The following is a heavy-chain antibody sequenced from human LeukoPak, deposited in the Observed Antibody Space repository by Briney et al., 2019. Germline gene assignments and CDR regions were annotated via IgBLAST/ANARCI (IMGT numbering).Heavy chain of an antibody. Sequence: PSETLSLTCTVSGGSISSSGYYWGWIRQPPGKGLEWIGYIYYSGSTYYNPSLKSRVTISVDTSKNQFSLKLSSVTAADTAVYYCARVKAYDTLVMDYWGQGTLVTVSS. CDR1: GGSISSSGYY. D-gene: IGHD3-22*01. CDR3: ARVKAYDTLVMDY. V-gene: IGHV4-30-4*08. CDR2: IYYSGST. J-gene: IGHJ4*02.